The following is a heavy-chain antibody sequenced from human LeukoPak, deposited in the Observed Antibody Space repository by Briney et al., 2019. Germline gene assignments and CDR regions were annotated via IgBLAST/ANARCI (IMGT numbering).Heavy chain of an antibody. CDR3: ARERHTYYDFWSGPDLFDY. CDR2: INWNGGST. D-gene: IGHD3-3*01. V-gene: IGHV3-20*04. J-gene: IGHJ4*02. CDR1: GFTFDDYG. Sequence: GGSLRLSCAASGFTFDDYGMSWVRQAPGKGLEWVSGINWNGGSTGYADSVKGRFTISRDNAKNSLYLQMNSLRAEDTALYYCARERHTYYDFWSGPDLFDYWGQGTLVTVSS.